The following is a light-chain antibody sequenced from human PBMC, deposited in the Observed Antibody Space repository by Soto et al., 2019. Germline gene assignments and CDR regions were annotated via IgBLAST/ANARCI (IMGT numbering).Light chain of an antibody. CDR3: QSYDSNLSGSL. CDR2: NYV. Sequence: QSVLTQPPSVSGAPGQRVTISCAGTSSNIGAGYGVHWYQQLPGRAPKLLIHNYVNRPSGVPDRFSGSKSGTSASLAITGLLGEDEGDFYCQSYDSNLSGSLFGGGTKLTVL. V-gene: IGLV1-40*01. CDR1: SSNIGAGYG. J-gene: IGLJ2*01.